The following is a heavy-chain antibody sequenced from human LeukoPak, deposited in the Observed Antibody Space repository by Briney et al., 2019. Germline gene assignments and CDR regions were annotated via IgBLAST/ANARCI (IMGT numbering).Heavy chain of an antibody. CDR3: AKDREDIVVVPAAEEDAFDI. J-gene: IGHJ3*02. V-gene: IGHV3-53*01. CDR1: GFTVSTNY. Sequence: GGSLRLSCAASGFTVSTNYMSWVRQAPGKGLEWVSILYSGDSSYSADSVKGRFTISRDNSKNTLYLQMNSLRAEDTAVYYCAKDREDIVVVPAAEEDAFDIWGQGTMVTVSS. D-gene: IGHD2-2*01. CDR2: LYSGDSS.